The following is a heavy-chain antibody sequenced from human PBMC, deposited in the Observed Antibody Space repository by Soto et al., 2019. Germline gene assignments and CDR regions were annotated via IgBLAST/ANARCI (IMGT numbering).Heavy chain of an antibody. J-gene: IGHJ6*02. CDR1: GGSFSGYY. D-gene: IGHD6-19*01. CDR2: INHRGST. V-gene: IGHV4-34*01. CDR3: ARVPTVAGLYYYYGMDV. Sequence: SETLSLTCAVYGGSFSGYYWSWIRQPPGKGLEWIGEINHRGSTNYNPSLKSRVTISVDTSKNQFSLKLSSVTAADTAVYYCARVPTVAGLYYYYGMDVWGQGTTVTVSS.